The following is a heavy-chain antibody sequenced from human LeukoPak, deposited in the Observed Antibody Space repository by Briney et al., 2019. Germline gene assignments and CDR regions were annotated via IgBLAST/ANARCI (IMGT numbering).Heavy chain of an antibody. CDR1: GFIFSSDS. D-gene: IGHD6-6*01. V-gene: IGHV3-21*01. J-gene: IGHJ4*02. Sequence: GGSLRLSCAASGFIFSSDSMNWVRQAPGKGLEWVSSISSSSSYIYYADSVKGRFTISRDNAKNSLYLQVNSLRAEDTAVYYCAREAYSSSPNFDYWGQGALVTVSS. CDR2: ISSSSSYI. CDR3: AREAYSSSPNFDY.